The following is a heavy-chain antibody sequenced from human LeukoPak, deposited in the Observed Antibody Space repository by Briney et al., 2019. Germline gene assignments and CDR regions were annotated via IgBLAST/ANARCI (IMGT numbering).Heavy chain of an antibody. J-gene: IGHJ4*02. CDR3: ARDPYGGNSRDY. Sequence: GGSLRLSCAASGFTFSSYSMNWVRQAPGKGLEWVSSISSSSSYIYYADSVKSRFTISRDNAKNSLYLQMNSLRAEDTAVYYCARDPYGGNSRDYWGQGTLVTVSS. CDR2: ISSSSSYI. CDR1: GFTFSSYS. D-gene: IGHD4-23*01. V-gene: IGHV3-21*01.